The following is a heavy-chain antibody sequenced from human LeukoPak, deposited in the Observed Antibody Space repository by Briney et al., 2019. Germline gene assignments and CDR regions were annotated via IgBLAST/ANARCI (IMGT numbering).Heavy chain of an antibody. D-gene: IGHD3-9*01. CDR1: GGTFSSYA. CDR3: ARSRYFDWLGAFDY. CDR2: IIPIFGTA. V-gene: IGHV1-69*01. J-gene: IGHJ4*02. Sequence: SVKVSCKASGGTFSSYAISWVRQAPGQGLEWMGGIIPIFGTANYAQKFQGRVTITADESTSTAYMELSSLRSEDTAMYYCARSRYFDWLGAFDYWGQGTLVTVSS.